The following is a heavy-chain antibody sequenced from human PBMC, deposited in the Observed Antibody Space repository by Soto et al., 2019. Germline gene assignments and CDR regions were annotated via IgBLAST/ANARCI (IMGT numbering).Heavy chain of an antibody. CDR1: GYSFTSYW. CDR3: ARLGDCSSTSWSVSCNYYYYGMDV. Sequence: GESLKISCKGSGYSFTSYWIGWVRQMPGKGLEWMGIIYPGDSDTRYSPSFQGQVTISADKSISTAYLQWSSLKASDTAMYYCARLGDCSSTSWSVSCNYYYYGMDVWGQGTTVTVSS. J-gene: IGHJ6*02. V-gene: IGHV5-51*01. CDR2: IYPGDSDT. D-gene: IGHD2-2*01.